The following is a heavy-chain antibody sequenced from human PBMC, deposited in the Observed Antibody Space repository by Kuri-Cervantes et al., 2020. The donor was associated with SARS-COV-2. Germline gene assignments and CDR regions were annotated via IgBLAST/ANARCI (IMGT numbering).Heavy chain of an antibody. D-gene: IGHD6-13*01. J-gene: IGHJ4*02. V-gene: IGHV4-39*07. Sequence: GSLRLSCTVSGGSISSSSYYWGWIRQPPGKGLEWIGSIYYSGSTYYNPSLKSRVTISVDTSKNQFSLKLSSVTAADTAVYYCARDISAGYSSSWCPYYFDYWGQGTLVTVSS. CDR2: IYYSGST. CDR1: GGSISSSSYY. CDR3: ARDISAGYSSSWCPYYFDY.